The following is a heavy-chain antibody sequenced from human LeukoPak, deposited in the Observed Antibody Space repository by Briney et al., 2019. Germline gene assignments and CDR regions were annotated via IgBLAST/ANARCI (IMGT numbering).Heavy chain of an antibody. D-gene: IGHD6-13*01. CDR1: GGSISSYY. CDR3: AREPKQQLAPVWFDP. J-gene: IGHJ5*02. V-gene: IGHV4-4*07. Sequence: SETLSLTCTVSGGSISSYYWSWIRQPAGKGLEWIGRIYTSGSTNYNPSLKSRVTMSVDTSKNQFSLKLSSVTAADTAVYYCAREPKQQLAPVWFDPWGQGTLVTVSS. CDR2: IYTSGST.